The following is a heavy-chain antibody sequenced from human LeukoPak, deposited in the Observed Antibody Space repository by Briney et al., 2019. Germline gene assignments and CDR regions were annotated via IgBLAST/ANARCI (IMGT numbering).Heavy chain of an antibody. CDR2: ISNGGGYI. V-gene: IGHV3-21*01. CDR1: GFIFSSYN. Sequence: GSLRLSCAASGFIFSSYNMNWVRQAPGKGLEWVSSISNGGGYIYYEDSVKGQFTISRDNAKNSLYLQMNSLRAEDTAVYYCARAGLYSGSGLDYWGQGTLVTVSS. D-gene: IGHD5-12*01. J-gene: IGHJ4*02. CDR3: ARAGLYSGSGLDY.